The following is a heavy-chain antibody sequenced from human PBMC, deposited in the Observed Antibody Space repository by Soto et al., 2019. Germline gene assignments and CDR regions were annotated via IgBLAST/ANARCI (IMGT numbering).Heavy chain of an antibody. Sequence: QVQLVESGGGVVQPGRSLRLSCAASGFTFSSYAMHWVRQAPGKGLEWVAVISYDGSNKYYADSVKGRFTISRDNSKNTLYLQMNSLRAEDTAMYYCASLVGATTLYGFDYWGQGTLVTVSS. CDR2: ISYDGSNK. V-gene: IGHV3-30-3*01. J-gene: IGHJ4*02. D-gene: IGHD1-26*01. CDR1: GFTFSSYA. CDR3: ASLVGATTLYGFDY.